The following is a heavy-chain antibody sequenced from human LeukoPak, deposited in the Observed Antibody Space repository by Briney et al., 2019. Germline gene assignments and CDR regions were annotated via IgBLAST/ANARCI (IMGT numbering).Heavy chain of an antibody. V-gene: IGHV3-53*01. Sequence: GGSLRLSCTASGFTVSSTFMSWVRQAPGKGLEWVSSLHSGGESYYADSVKGRCTISRDESKNTVYLQVASLRVEDTAVYSCAGGRSDYWGQGILVTVSS. CDR1: GFTVSSTF. CDR3: AGGRSDY. J-gene: IGHJ4*02. CDR2: LHSGGES.